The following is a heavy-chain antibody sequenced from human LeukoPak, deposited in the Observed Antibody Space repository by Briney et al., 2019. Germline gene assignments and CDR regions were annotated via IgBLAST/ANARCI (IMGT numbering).Heavy chain of an antibody. CDR3: ARALGFMTTVVTPDY. V-gene: IGHV1-18*01. Sequence: ASVKVSRKASGYTFTSYGISWVRQAPGQGLERMGWISAYNGNTNYAQKLQGRVTVTTDTSTSTAYMELRSLRSDDTAVYYCARALGFMTTVVTPDYWGQGTLVTVSS. CDR2: ISAYNGNT. J-gene: IGHJ4*02. D-gene: IGHD4-23*01. CDR1: GYTFTSYG.